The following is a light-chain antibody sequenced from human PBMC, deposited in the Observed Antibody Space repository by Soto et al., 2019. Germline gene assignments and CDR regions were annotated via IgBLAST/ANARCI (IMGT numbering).Light chain of an antibody. CDR1: GGHSSYA. V-gene: IGLV4-69*02. J-gene: IGLJ1*01. CDR2: LHSNGSH. Sequence: QAVVTQPPSASASLGASVKLTCTLSGGHSSYAIAWHQQQPEKGPRYLMTLHSNGSHSRGDGIPDRFSGSSSGAERHLTISSLQSEDEADYYCQTWGAGIQVFGTGTKLTVL. CDR3: QTWGAGIQV.